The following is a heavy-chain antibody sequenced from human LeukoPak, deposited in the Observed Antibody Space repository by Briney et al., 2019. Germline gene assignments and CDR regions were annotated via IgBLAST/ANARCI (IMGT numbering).Heavy chain of an antibody. Sequence: SVKVSCKASGGTFSSYAISSVRQAPGQGLEWMGGIIPIFGTANYAQKFQGRVTITPDKSTSTAYMELSSLRSEDTAVYYCAALDYYGSGRSYDAFDIWGQGTMVTVSS. D-gene: IGHD3-10*01. CDR3: AALDYYGSGRSYDAFDI. CDR2: IIPIFGTA. J-gene: IGHJ3*02. V-gene: IGHV1-69*06. CDR1: GGTFSSYA.